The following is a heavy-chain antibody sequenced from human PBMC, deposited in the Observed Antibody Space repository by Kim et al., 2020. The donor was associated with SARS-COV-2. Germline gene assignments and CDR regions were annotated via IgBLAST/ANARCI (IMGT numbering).Heavy chain of an antibody. CDR3: ARGRGVVGARISADYYYYYGIDV. J-gene: IGHJ6*02. CDR2: ISAYNGNT. V-gene: IGHV1-18*01. D-gene: IGHD1-26*01. Sequence: ASVKVSCKASGYTFTSYGISWVRQDPGQGLEWMGWISAYNGNTNYAQKLQGRVTMTTDTSTSTAYMELRSLRSDDTAVYYCARGRGVVGARISADYYYYYGIDVWGQGTTVTVSS. CDR1: GYTFTSYG.